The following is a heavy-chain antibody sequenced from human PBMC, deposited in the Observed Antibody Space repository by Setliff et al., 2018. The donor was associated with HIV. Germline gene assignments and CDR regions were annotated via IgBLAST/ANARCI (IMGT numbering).Heavy chain of an antibody. D-gene: IGHD1-26*01. CDR1: GYAFTSFQ. V-gene: IGHV1-46*01. J-gene: IGHJ4*02. Sequence: ASVKVSCKTSGYAFTSFQLHCVRQAPGQGLEWLGGIVPSSGDTNYAQKFRGRVTMTRDMSTTTVYMDLNSLTSEDTAVYYCVKGGRYSADPLDYWGQGTLVTVSS. CDR3: VKGGRYSADPLDY. CDR2: IVPSSGDT.